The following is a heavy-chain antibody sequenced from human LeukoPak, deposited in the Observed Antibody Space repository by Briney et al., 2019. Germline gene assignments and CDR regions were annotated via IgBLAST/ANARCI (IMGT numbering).Heavy chain of an antibody. CDR3: ARILPYYYDSSGYLFDY. Sequence: SSETLSLTCTVSGGSISSSSYYWGWIRQPPGKGLEWIGEINHSGSTNYNPSLKSRVTISVDTSKNQFSLKLSSVTAADTAVYYCARILPYYYDSSGYLFDYWGQGTLVTVSS. D-gene: IGHD3-22*01. CDR2: INHSGST. V-gene: IGHV4-39*07. J-gene: IGHJ4*02. CDR1: GGSISSSSYY.